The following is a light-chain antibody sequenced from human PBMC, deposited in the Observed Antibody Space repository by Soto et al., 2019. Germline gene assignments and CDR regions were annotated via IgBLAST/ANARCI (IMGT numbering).Light chain of an antibody. V-gene: IGKV3-20*01. CDR3: QQYGSPPIT. J-gene: IGKJ5*01. CDR2: GTS. Sequence: ECGWTQSPATLSLSPGERAPLSCRASQSVSSTYLAWYQQQPGQAPRLLMSGTSNRATGTPDRFSGSGSGTDFTLTISRLEPEDFAVYYCQQYGSPPITFGQGTRLEIK. CDR1: QSVSSTY.